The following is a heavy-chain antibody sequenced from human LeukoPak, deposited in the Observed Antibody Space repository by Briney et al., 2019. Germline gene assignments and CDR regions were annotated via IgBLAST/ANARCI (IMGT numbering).Heavy chain of an antibody. CDR1: GYSFTSYG. V-gene: IGHV1-18*01. CDR2: ISAYNGNT. J-gene: IGHJ4*02. CDR3: ARDLGGAPGIAAAGTPFFDY. Sequence: GESLKISCKGSGYSFTSYGISWVRQAPGQGLEWMGWISAYNGNTNYAQKLQGRVTMTTDTSTSTAYMELRSLRSDDTAVYYCARDLGGAPGIAAAGTPFFDYWGQGTLVTVSS. D-gene: IGHD6-13*01.